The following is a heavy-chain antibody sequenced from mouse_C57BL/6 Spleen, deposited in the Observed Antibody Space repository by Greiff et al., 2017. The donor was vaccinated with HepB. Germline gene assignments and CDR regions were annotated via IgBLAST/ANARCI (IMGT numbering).Heavy chain of an antibody. D-gene: IGHD1-1*01. CDR2: ISSGGSYT. CDR1: GFTFSSYG. CDR3: ARHLFITTVVADY. J-gene: IGHJ2*01. V-gene: IGHV5-6*01. Sequence: EVQLQESGGDLVKPGGSLKLSCAASGFTFSSYGMSWVRQTPDKRLEWVATISSGGSYTYYPDSVKGRFTISRDNAKNTLYLQMSSLKSEDTAMYYCARHLFITTVVADYWGQGTTLTVSS.